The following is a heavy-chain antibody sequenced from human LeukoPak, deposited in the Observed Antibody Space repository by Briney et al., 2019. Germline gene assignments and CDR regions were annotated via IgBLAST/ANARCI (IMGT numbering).Heavy chain of an antibody. D-gene: IGHD2-15*01. V-gene: IGHV3-23*01. CDR3: AKKGEGRIYPSYFFDF. CDR1: GFSFSTYA. Sequence: GGSLRLSCAASGFSFSTYAMTWVRQAPGKGLEWVSAISGSGGSPYYSDSVKGRFTISRDNSKNTLYLEINSLRAEDTAVYFCAKKGEGRIYPSYFFDFWGQGTLVTVSS. CDR2: ISGSGGSP. J-gene: IGHJ4*02.